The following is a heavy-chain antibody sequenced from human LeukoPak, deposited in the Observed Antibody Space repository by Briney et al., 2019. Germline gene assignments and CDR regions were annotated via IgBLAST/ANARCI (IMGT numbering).Heavy chain of an antibody. CDR3: AGYSYGIYYGMDV. CDR1: GGSVSSGSYY. Sequence: SETLSLTCTVSGGSVSSGSYYWRWIRQPPGKGLEWIVYIYYSGSTNYNPSLKSRVTISVDTSQNQFSLKLSSVTAADTAVYYCAGYSYGIYYGMDVWGQGTTVTVSS. CDR2: IYYSGST. J-gene: IGHJ6*02. V-gene: IGHV4-61*01. D-gene: IGHD5-18*01.